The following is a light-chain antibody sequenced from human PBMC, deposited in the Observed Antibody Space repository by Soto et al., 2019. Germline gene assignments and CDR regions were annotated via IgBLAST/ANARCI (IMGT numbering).Light chain of an antibody. CDR3: AAWDDTLSGPV. Sequence: QSVLTQPPSASGTPGQRVTISCSGSSSNIGSNYVYWYQQLPGTAPKLLIYRNNQRPSGFPDRFSGSKSGTSASLALSGLRSEDEADYHCAAWDDTLSGPVFGGGTKLTVL. CDR1: SSNIGSNY. CDR2: RNN. J-gene: IGLJ3*02. V-gene: IGLV1-47*01.